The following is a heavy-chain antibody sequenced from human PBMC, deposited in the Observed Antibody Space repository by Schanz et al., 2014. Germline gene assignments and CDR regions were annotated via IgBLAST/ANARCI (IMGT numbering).Heavy chain of an antibody. CDR1: GGTFSSYT. CDR2: FIPILDVG. CDR3: ARGTMPGTFDI. Sequence: QLQLVQSGAEVKKPGSSVKVSCKLSGGTFSSYTISWVRQARGQGLEWVGRFIPILDVGNYAQQFQGRVTFTADKSTSTAYMELSSLRYEDTALYYCARGTMPGTFDIWGQGTMVTASS. J-gene: IGHJ3*02. D-gene: IGHD2-2*01. V-gene: IGHV1-69*02.